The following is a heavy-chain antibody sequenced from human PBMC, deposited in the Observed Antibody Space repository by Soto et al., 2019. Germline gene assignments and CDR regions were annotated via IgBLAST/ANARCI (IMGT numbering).Heavy chain of an antibody. J-gene: IGHJ4*02. CDR2: SDFSGRLT. CDR1: GFTSS. Sequence: EVQILESGGALIQLGGSLRLSCAASGFTSSMTWVRQAPGKGLEWVSASDFSGRLTYYADSVKGRFTIFRDTSVNTLFLQMNSLRTEDTAVYYCANILVGQWLVPGGYWGPGTLVTVSS. CDR3: ANILVGQWLVPGGY. V-gene: IGHV3-23*01. D-gene: IGHD6-19*01.